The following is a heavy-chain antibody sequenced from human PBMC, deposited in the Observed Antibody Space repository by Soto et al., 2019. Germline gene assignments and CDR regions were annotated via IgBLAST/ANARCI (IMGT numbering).Heavy chain of an antibody. D-gene: IGHD3-22*01. J-gene: IGHJ6*02. CDR1: GGTPSNSA. Sequence: QVHLLLQSGAEVKKPGSSVKVSCKASGGTPSNSAISWVRQAPGQGLEWMGGIIPVFGLVKYAQNFQGRVTITAGESTNTAYMELSSLRPEDTALDYCAGGRIVVVGSRAYYGMDVWGQGTTVTVSS. CDR2: IIPVFGLV. V-gene: IGHV1-69*01. CDR3: AGGRIVVVGSRAYYGMDV.